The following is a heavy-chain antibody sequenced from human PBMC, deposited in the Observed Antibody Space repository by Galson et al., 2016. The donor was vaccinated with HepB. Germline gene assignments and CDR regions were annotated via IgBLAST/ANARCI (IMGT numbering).Heavy chain of an antibody. CDR3: ARENSPEAFDI. V-gene: IGHV4-61*02. CDR1: GGSISSGTHY. J-gene: IGHJ3*02. CDR2: IYSSGST. D-gene: IGHD2/OR15-2a*01. Sequence: TLSLTCSVSGGSISSGTHYWSWIRQPAGNGLEWIGRIYSSGSTKYNPSLKSRLTISVDTSKNQFSLRLSSVTAANTAVYYCARENSPEAFDIWGHGTLVTVSS.